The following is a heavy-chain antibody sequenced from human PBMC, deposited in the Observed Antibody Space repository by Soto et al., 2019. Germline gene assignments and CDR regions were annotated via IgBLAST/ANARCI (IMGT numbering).Heavy chain of an antibody. CDR2: ISDDGSIK. Sequence: VGSLRLSCAAPGFILSTYAMHWVRQAPGKGLEWVAVISDDGSIKYYTDSVKGRFTISRDNSKDTLYLQMSSLRSDDTAIHYCAKAAVSTETTSWFDSWGQGALVTVSS. V-gene: IGHV3-30*18. J-gene: IGHJ5*01. CDR1: GFILSTYA. CDR3: AKAAVSTETTSWFDS. D-gene: IGHD4-17*01.